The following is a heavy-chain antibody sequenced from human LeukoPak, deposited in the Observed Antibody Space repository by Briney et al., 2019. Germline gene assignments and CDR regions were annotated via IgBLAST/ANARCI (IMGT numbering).Heavy chain of an antibody. Sequence: PSETLSLTCTVAGGSISSSSYYWGWIPQPPGKGLEWIGSIYNSGSTHYNPSLKSRVTISVDTSKNQFSLKLSSVTAADTAVYYCARQTRDYGDYVAFDIWGQGTMVTVSS. CDR2: IYNSGST. J-gene: IGHJ3*02. D-gene: IGHD4-17*01. V-gene: IGHV4-39*01. CDR1: GGSISSSSYY. CDR3: ARQTRDYGDYVAFDI.